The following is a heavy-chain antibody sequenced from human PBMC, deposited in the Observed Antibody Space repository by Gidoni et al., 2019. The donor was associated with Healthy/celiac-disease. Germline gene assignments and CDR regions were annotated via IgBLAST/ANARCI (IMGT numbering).Heavy chain of an antibody. J-gene: IGHJ4*02. CDR1: GFPFSSYA. Sequence: EVQLLESGGVLVQPGGALSLSCATSGFPFSSYAMGWVRQAPGKGLEGVSAISGSGGSTYYADSVKGRFTISRDNSKNTLYLQMNSLRAEDTAVYYCAKDLWSVSHFDYWGQGTLVTVSS. V-gene: IGHV3-23*01. CDR3: AKDLWSVSHFDY. CDR2: ISGSGGST. D-gene: IGHD2-21*01.